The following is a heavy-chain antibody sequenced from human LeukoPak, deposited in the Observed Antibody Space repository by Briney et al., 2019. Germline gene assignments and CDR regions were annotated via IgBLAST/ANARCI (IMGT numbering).Heavy chain of an antibody. D-gene: IGHD1-26*01. J-gene: IGHJ4*02. CDR3: ARGGSYPYYFDY. CDR1: GFTFSSHN. Sequence: GGSLRLSCAASGFTFSSHNMNWVRQAPGKGLEWVSSISSSSSYIFYADSVKGRFTTSRDNAQNSLYLKMNSLRAEDTAVYYCARGGSYPYYFDYWGQGTLVTVSS. V-gene: IGHV3-21*01. CDR2: ISSSSSYI.